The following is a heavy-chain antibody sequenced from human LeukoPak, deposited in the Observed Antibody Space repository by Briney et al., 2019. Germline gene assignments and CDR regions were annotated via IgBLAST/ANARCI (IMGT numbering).Heavy chain of an antibody. Sequence: GESLKFSCKVSGYSFTSYCSGWVRQMPGEGLEWMGIIYPGDSGPTYSSSFQGQVTISVDKSINTAYLQWSSLQASDTAMYYCGMSGDRVPLQDDVFDVWGQGTMVTVST. D-gene: IGHD1-26*01. CDR2: IYPGDSGP. V-gene: IGHV5-51*01. CDR3: GMSGDRVPLQDDVFDV. J-gene: IGHJ3*01. CDR1: GYSFTSYC.